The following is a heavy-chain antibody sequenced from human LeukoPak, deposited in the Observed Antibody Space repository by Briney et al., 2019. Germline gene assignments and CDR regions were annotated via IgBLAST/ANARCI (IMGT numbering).Heavy chain of an antibody. CDR3: ARGPYSYDSSGAFDI. V-gene: IGHV4-39*07. J-gene: IGHJ3*02. CDR2: IYYSGST. D-gene: IGHD3-22*01. Sequence: SETLSLTCTVSGGSISSSSYYWGWIRQPPGKGLEWIGSIYYSGSTYYNPSLKSRVTISVDTSKNQFSLKLSSVTAADTTVYFCARGPYSYDSSGAFDIWGQGTMVTVSS. CDR1: GGSISSSSYY.